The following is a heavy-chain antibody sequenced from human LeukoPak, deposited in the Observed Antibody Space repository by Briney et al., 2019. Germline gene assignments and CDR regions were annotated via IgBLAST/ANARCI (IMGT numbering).Heavy chain of an antibody. CDR2: ISGSGGST. CDR1: GFTFSSYA. V-gene: IGHV3-23*01. D-gene: IGHD3-22*01. J-gene: IGHJ4*02. CDR3: ARLTYYYDRHFDY. Sequence: GGSLRLSCAASGFTFSSYAMSWVRQAPGKGLEWVSAISGSGGSTYYADSVKGRFTISRDNFKNTLYLQMNSLRAEDTAVYYCARLTYYYDRHFDYWGQGTLVTVSS.